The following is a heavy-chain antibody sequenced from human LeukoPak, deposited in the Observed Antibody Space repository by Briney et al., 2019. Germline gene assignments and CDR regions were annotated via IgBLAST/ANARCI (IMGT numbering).Heavy chain of an antibody. V-gene: IGHV3-30*02. CDR3: AKVGQTYCGGDCYYYGNYYFDC. D-gene: IGHD2-21*02. J-gene: IGHJ4*02. CDR1: GFTFSTYG. CDR2: IHYDGSNK. Sequence: GGSLRLSCAASGFTFSTYGMHWVRQAPGKGLEWVAFIHYDGSNKYYADSVKGRFTISRDNSKKTLYLQINRLRAEDTAFYYCAKVGQTYCGGDCYYYGNYYFDCWGQGTLVTVSS.